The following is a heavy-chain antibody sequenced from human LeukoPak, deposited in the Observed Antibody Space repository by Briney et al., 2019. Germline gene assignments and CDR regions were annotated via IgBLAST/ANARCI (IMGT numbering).Heavy chain of an antibody. V-gene: IGHV4-39*07. CDR1: GGSISSSSYY. CDR2: IYYSGST. Sequence: SETLSLTCTVSGGSISSSSYYWGWIRQPPGKGLEWIGSIYYSGSTYYNSSLKSRVTISVDTSKNQFSLKLSSVTAADTAVYYCARDILTGDYYYYYMDVWGKGTTVTVSS. J-gene: IGHJ6*03. D-gene: IGHD7-27*01. CDR3: ARDILTGDYYYYYMDV.